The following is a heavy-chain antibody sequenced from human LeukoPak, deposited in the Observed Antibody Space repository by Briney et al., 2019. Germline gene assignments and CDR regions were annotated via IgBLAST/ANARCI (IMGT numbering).Heavy chain of an antibody. V-gene: IGHV1-69*05. D-gene: IGHD3-10*01. CDR3: ARSGGVYWYFDL. Sequence: WASVKVSCKASGGTFSSYAISWVRQAPGQGLEWMGGIIPIFGTANYAQKFQGGVTITTDESTSTAYMELSSLRSEDTAVYYCARSGGVYWYFDLWGRGTLVTVSS. CDR2: IIPIFGTA. CDR1: GGTFSSYA. J-gene: IGHJ2*01.